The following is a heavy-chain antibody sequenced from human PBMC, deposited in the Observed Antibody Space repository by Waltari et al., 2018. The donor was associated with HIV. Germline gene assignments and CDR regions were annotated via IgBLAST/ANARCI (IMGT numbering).Heavy chain of an antibody. V-gene: IGHV4-61*02. Sequence: QVQLQESGPGLVKPSQPLSLTCTVSGGSISSGSYYWSWIRQPAGKGLEWIGRIYTSGSTNYNPSLKSRVTISVDTSKNQFSLKLSSVTAADTAVYYCASCITIFGVPEGLDVWGQGTTVTVSS. CDR2: IYTSGST. CDR3: ASCITIFGVPEGLDV. J-gene: IGHJ6*02. D-gene: IGHD3-3*01. CDR1: GGSISSGSYY.